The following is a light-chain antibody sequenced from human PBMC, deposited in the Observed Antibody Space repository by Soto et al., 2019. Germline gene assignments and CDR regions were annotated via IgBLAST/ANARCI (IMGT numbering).Light chain of an antibody. CDR3: QQNESSPPHT. Sequence: EVVVPQCRATLSVSVWEGVTLSCRANQGIGDTLAWYQHKPGQTPRLLIYDTSTRATGVPARFSGSRSGPEFTLTTNNLQSEDFAIYHCQQNESSPPHTFSAGTKVDIK. CDR1: QGIGDT. CDR2: DTS. V-gene: IGKV3-15*01. J-gene: IGKJ4*01.